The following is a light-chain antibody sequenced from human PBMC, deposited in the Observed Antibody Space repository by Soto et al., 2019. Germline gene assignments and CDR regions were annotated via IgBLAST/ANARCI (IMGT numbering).Light chain of an antibody. Sequence: QSVLTQPRSVSGSPGQSVSISCTGTSSDVGGYNYVSWYQQHPGKAPKLMIFHVTKRPSGVPDRFSASKSGNTASLTISGLQAEDEADYYCCSYAGSFTFIFGTGTKLTV. J-gene: IGLJ1*01. CDR3: CSYAGSFTFI. V-gene: IGLV2-11*01. CDR1: SSDVGGYNY. CDR2: HVT.